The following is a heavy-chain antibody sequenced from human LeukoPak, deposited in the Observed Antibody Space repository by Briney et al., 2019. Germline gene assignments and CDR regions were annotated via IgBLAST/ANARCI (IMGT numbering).Heavy chain of an antibody. D-gene: IGHD3-16*01. CDR3: AKDRTSLDFDY. J-gene: IGHJ4*02. Sequence: GGSLRLSCAASGFTFSSYSMSWVRQAPGKGQEWVSAISGSGGSTYYADSVKGRFTISRDNSKNTLYLQMNSLRAEDTAVYYCAKDRTSLDFDYWGQGTLVTVSS. CDR1: GFTFSSYS. V-gene: IGHV3-23*01. CDR2: ISGSGGST.